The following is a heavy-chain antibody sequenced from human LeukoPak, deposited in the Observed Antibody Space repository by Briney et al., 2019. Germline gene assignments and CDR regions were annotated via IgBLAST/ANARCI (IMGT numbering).Heavy chain of an antibody. Sequence: SETLSLTCTVSGGSISSSSYYWGWIRQPPGKGLEWIGSIYYSGSTYYNPSLKSRVTISVDTSKNQFSLKLSSVTAADTAVYYCARTIAAPGTRYYYYYMDVWGKGTTVTVSS. D-gene: IGHD6-13*01. CDR1: GGSISSSSYY. V-gene: IGHV4-39*07. J-gene: IGHJ6*03. CDR2: IYYSGST. CDR3: ARTIAAPGTRYYYYYMDV.